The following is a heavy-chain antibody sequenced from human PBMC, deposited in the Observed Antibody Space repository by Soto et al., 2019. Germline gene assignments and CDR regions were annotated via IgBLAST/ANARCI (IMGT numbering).Heavy chain of an antibody. CDR1: GGSFSGYY. Sequence: SETLSLTCAVYGGSFSGYYWSWIRQPPGKGLEWIGEINHSGSTNYNPSLKSRVTISVDTSKNQFSLKLSSVTAADTAVYYCARVEQRLVLFDYWGQGTLVTVSS. CDR3: ARVEQRLVLFDY. CDR2: INHSGST. J-gene: IGHJ4*02. D-gene: IGHD6-13*01. V-gene: IGHV4-34*01.